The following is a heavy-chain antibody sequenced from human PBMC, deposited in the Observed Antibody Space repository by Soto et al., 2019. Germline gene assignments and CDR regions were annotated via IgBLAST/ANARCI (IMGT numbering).Heavy chain of an antibody. Sequence: ASVKVSCKASGYTFTSYDINWVRQATGQGLEWMGWMNPNSGNTGYAQKFQGRVTMTRNTSISTAYMELSSLRSEDTAVYYCGRELHWQGYCISTSCSQFDPWGQGTLVASPQ. CDR2: MNPNSGNT. J-gene: IGHJ5*02. V-gene: IGHV1-8*01. D-gene: IGHD2-2*01. CDR1: GYTFTSYD. CDR3: GRELHWQGYCISTSCSQFDP.